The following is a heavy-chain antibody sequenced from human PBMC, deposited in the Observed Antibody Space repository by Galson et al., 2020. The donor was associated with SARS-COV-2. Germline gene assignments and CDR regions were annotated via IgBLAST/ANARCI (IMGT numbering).Heavy chain of an antibody. Sequence: GRSLRLSCAASGFTFSDSPMHWVRQASGRGLEWVGRIRSKANNYATAYAASVKGRFTISRDDSENTAYLQMNSLKAEDTAVYYCTRVTPYINSFWDAFDIWGQGTLVTVSS. CDR3: TRVTPYINSFWDAFDI. D-gene: IGHD6-6*01. J-gene: IGHJ3*02. CDR1: GFTFSDSP. V-gene: IGHV3-73*01. CDR2: IRSKANNYAT.